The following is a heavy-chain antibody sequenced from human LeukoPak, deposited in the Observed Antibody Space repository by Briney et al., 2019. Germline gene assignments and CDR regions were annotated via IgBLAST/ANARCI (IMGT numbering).Heavy chain of an antibody. CDR1: GFTFSSYS. CDR3: ARADYDSSGYYYDSWFDP. J-gene: IGHJ5*02. V-gene: IGHV3-21*01. D-gene: IGHD3-22*01. Sequence: PGGSLRLSCAASGFTFSSYSMNWVRQAAGKGLEWVSSISSRSSYIYYADSVKGRFTISRDNAKNSLYLQMNSLRAEDTAVYYCARADYDSSGYYYDSWFDPWGQGTLVTVSS. CDR2: ISSRSSYI.